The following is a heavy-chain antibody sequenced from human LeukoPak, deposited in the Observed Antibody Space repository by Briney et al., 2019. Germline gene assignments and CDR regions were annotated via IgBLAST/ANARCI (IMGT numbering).Heavy chain of an antibody. CDR1: GGTFSSYG. D-gene: IGHD4-23*01. J-gene: IGHJ5*02. V-gene: IGHV1-2*04. CDR2: INPNSGGT. CDR3: ARDNDYGGNSVWFDP. Sequence: ASVKVSCKASGGTFSSYGISWVRQAPGQGLEWMGWINPNSGGTNYAQKFQGWVTMTRDTSISTAYMELSRPRSDDTAVYYCARDNDYGGNSVWFDPWGQGTLVTVSS.